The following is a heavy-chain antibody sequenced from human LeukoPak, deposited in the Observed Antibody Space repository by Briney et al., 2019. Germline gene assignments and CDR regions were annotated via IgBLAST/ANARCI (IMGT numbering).Heavy chain of an antibody. CDR3: AKDKEYSGFGPILSGYYYGMDV. D-gene: IGHD5-12*01. Sequence: GGXLRLSCAASGFTFDDYAMHWVRHAPGKGLEWVSLISWDGGSTYYADSVKGRFTISRDNSRHTLYLQMNSLGAEDTALYYCAKDKEYSGFGPILSGYYYGMDVWGKGTTVTVSS. V-gene: IGHV3-43D*04. CDR1: GFTFDDYA. CDR2: ISWDGGST. J-gene: IGHJ6*04.